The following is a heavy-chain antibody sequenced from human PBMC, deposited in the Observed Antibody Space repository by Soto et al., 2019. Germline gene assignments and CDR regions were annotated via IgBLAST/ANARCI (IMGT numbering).Heavy chain of an antibody. CDR2: IKSGGSFT. D-gene: IGHD1-26*01. CDR3: AREDILGTRSFDY. V-gene: IGHV3-48*03. CDR1: GFSFSAFE. J-gene: IGHJ4*02. Sequence: GGSLRLSCAASGFSFSAFEMNWVRQAPGKGPEWVAHIKSGGSFTLYAASVKGRFTISRDDADNSLYLQMNSLRDEDTAVYYCAREDILGTRSFDYWGQGA.